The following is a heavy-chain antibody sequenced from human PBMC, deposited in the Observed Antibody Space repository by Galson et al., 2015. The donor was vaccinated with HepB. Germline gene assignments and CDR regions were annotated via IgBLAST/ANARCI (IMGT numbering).Heavy chain of an antibody. V-gene: IGHV5-51*01. CDR2: IYPGDSDT. J-gene: IGHJ5*02. D-gene: IGHD3-22*01. CDR1: GYSFTSYW. Sequence: QSGAEVKKPGESLKISCKGSGYSFTSYWIGWVRQMPGKGLEWMGIIYPGDSDTRYSPSFQGQVTISADKSISTAYLQWSSLKASDTAMYYCARTYYYDSSGYDRFDPWGQGTLVTVSS. CDR3: ARTYYYDSSGYDRFDP.